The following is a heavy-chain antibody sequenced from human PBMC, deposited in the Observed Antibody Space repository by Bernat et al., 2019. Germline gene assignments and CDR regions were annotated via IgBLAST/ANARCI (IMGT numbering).Heavy chain of an antibody. J-gene: IGHJ1*01. CDR2: ITSSSSTI. V-gene: IGHV3-48*02. CDR1: GFTFSSYS. CDR3: ARGCSSTSCHSFQH. Sequence: EVQLVESGGGLVQPGGSLRLSCAASGFTFSSYSMNWVRQAPGKGLEWVSYITSSSSTIYYADSVKGRFTISRDNAKNSLYLQMNSLRDEDTAVYYCARGCSSTSCHSFQHWGHGTLVTVSS. D-gene: IGHD2-2*02.